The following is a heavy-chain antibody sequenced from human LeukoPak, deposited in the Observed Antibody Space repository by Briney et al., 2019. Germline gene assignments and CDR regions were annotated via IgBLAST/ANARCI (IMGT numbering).Heavy chain of an antibody. CDR3: ARDKAAAGHFDY. D-gene: IGHD6-13*01. CDR2: ISSSSYI. J-gene: IGHJ4*02. CDR1: GFTFSSYS. V-gene: IGHV3-21*01. Sequence: GGSLRLSCAASGFTFSSYSMNWVRQAPGKGLEWVSSISSSSYICYADSVKGRFTISRDNAKNSLYLQMNSLRAEDTAVYYCARDKAAAGHFDYWGQGTLVTVSS.